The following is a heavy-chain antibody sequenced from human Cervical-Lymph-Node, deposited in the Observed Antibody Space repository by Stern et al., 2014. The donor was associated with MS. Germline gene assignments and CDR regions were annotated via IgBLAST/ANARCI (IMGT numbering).Heavy chain of an antibody. J-gene: IGHJ6*02. CDR1: GYIFTGYY. CDR3: ARDQRGITIFGVVTDYYYLGMDV. CDR2: INLNTGGT. Sequence: QVQLGQSGAGVKQPGASVKVSCKTSGYIFTGYYIHWVRQAPGQGLEWMAWINLNTGGTRYAQKLQGRVTMSRDTSISTAYVELSSLTSDDTAVYYCARDQRGITIFGVVTDYYYLGMDVWGQGTTVTVSS. D-gene: IGHD3-3*01. V-gene: IGHV1-2*02.